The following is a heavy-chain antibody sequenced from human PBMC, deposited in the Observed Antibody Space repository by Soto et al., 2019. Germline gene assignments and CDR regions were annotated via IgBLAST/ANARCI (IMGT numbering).Heavy chain of an antibody. V-gene: IGHV1-46*01. CDR3: AKDSHTVVVTDIEAFDI. CDR2: INPSGGTT. J-gene: IGHJ3*02. D-gene: IGHD2-21*02. CDR1: GYTFTRYY. Sequence: QVQLVQSGAEVKKPGASVKVSCKASGYTFTRYYMHWVRQAPGQGLEWMGIINPSGGTTTYAQKFQGRVTMTRDTSTSTVYMELSSLRSEDTAVYYCAKDSHTVVVTDIEAFDIWGQGTMGTVSS.